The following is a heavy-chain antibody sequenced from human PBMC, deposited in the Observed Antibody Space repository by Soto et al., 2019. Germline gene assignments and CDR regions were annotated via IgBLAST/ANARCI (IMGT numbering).Heavy chain of an antibody. CDR1: GGSISGDYY. J-gene: IGHJ5*01. D-gene: IGHD3-22*01. Sequence: PSQILSLTCTVSGGSISGDYYWNRIRQAPGKGLEWIGYVYHTGSTYHNPSLKSRGSISVDTSNNQFSLKLSSVTAADTAVYFCAREPYDITGNRIDSWGQGIPVTVSS. CDR2: VYHTGST. CDR3: AREPYDITGNRIDS. V-gene: IGHV4-30-4*01.